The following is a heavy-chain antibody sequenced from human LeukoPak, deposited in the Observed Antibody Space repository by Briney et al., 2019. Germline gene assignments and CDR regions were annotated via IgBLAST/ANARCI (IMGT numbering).Heavy chain of an antibody. V-gene: IGHV4-4*02. J-gene: IGHJ3*02. CDR2: IFHSGST. Sequence: SGTLSLTCAVSGGSISSTNWWSWVRQPPGKGLEWIGEIFHSGSTNYNPSLKSRVTISVDKSKNQFSLNLSSVTAADTAVYYCARARLGPGGAFDIWGQGTMVTVSS. CDR1: GGSISSTNW. CDR3: ARARLGPGGAFDI. D-gene: IGHD3-10*01.